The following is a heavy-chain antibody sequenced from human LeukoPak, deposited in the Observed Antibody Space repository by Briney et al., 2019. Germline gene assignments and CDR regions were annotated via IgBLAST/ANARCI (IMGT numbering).Heavy chain of an antibody. CDR1: GYSFTSYW. Sequence: GESLKISCKGSGYSFTSYWIGWVRQMPGKGLEWMGIIYPGDSDTRYSLSFQGQVTISADKSISTAYLRWSSLKASDTAMYYCARRVVVVPAAHNWFDPWGQGTLVTVSS. CDR2: IYPGDSDT. V-gene: IGHV5-51*01. J-gene: IGHJ5*02. CDR3: ARRVVVVPAAHNWFDP. D-gene: IGHD2-2*01.